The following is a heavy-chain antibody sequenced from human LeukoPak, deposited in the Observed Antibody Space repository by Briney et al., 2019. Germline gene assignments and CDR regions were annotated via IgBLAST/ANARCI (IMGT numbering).Heavy chain of an antibody. J-gene: IGHJ3*02. CDR3: AGIEMATIRTFDI. D-gene: IGHD5-24*01. CDR2: IYHSGST. CDR1: HGSISSGGYY. V-gene: IGHV4-30-2*01. Sequence: PSQTLSLTCTVSHGSISSGGYYWSWIRQPPGMGLEWIGYIYHSGSTYYNPSLESRVTISVDKSKNQFSLKLSSVTAADTAVYYCAGIEMATIRTFDIWGQGTMVTVSS.